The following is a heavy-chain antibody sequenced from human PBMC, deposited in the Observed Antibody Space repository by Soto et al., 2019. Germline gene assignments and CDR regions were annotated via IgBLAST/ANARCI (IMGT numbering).Heavy chain of an antibody. CDR1: GGSFSGYY. J-gene: IGHJ6*02. CDR2: INHSGST. CDR3: ASSYSSSWYPPPGMDV. V-gene: IGHV4-34*01. Sequence: PSETLSLTCAVYGGSFSGYYWSWIRQPPGKGLEWIGEINHSGSTNYNPSLKSRVTISVDTSKNQFSLKLSSVTAADTAVYYCASSYSSSWYPPPGMDVWGQGTTVTVSS. D-gene: IGHD6-13*01.